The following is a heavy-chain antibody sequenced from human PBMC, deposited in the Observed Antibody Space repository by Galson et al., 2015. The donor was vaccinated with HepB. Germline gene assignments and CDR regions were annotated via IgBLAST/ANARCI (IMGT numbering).Heavy chain of an antibody. J-gene: IGHJ4*02. Sequence: SLRLSCAASGFTFSGSAMHWVRQASGRGLEWVGRIGSKANSYATAYAASVKGRFTISRDDSKNTAYMQMNRLKTEDTAVYYCTRLGDLSGYSSLWGQGTLVTVSS. V-gene: IGHV3-73*01. CDR2: IGSKANSYAT. CDR3: TRLGDLSGYSSL. CDR1: GFTFSGSA. D-gene: IGHD6-13*01.